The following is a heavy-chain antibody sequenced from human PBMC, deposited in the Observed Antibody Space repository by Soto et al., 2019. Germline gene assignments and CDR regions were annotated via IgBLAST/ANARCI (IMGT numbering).Heavy chain of an antibody. CDR3: ARGQSENWNDEANWFDP. V-gene: IGHV4-34*01. CDR2: INHSGST. J-gene: IGHJ5*02. CDR1: GGSFSGYY. D-gene: IGHD1-1*01. Sequence: SETLSLTCAVYGGSFSGYYWSWIRQPPGKGLEWIGEINHSGSTNYNPSLKSRVTISVDTSKNQFSLKLSSVTAADTAVYYCARGQSENWNDEANWFDPWGQGTLVTVHS.